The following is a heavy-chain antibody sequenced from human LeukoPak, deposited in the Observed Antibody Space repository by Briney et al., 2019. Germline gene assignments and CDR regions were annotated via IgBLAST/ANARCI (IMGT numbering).Heavy chain of an antibody. CDR2: INAGNGNT. CDR3: ARDGDQYCSSTSCYLDY. J-gene: IGHJ4*02. CDR1: GYTFTGYA. V-gene: IGHV1-3*01. Sequence: ASVKVSCKASGYTFTGYAMHWVRQAPGQRLEWMGWINAGNGNTKYSQKFQGRVTITRDTSASTAYMELSSLRSEDTAVYYCARDGDQYCSSTSCYLDYWGQGTLVTVSS. D-gene: IGHD2-2*01.